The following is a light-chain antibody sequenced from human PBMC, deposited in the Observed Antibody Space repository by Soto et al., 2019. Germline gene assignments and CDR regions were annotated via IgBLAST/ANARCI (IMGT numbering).Light chain of an antibody. Sequence: QSVLTQPPSVSAAPGQKGTISCSGSSSNIGNNYVSWYQQLPGTAPKLLTYDNNKRPSGIPVRFSGPKSGTSATLGITGLQTGDEADYYCGTWDSSLSAGVFGGGTKLAFL. CDR1: SSNIGNNY. CDR3: GTWDSSLSAGV. CDR2: DNN. V-gene: IGLV1-51*01. J-gene: IGLJ2*01.